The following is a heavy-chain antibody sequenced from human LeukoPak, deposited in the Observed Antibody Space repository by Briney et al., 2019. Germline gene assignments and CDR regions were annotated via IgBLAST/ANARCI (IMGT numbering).Heavy chain of an antibody. CDR2: ISYDGSNK. D-gene: IGHD6-19*01. CDR3: AKPGSGWYFDY. CDR1: GFTFSSYV. V-gene: IGHV3-30*18. J-gene: IGHJ4*02. Sequence: PGRSLRLSCAASGFTFSSYVMHWARQAPGKGLEWVAVISYDGSNKYYADSVKGRFTISRDNSKNTLYLQMNSLRPEDTSVYYCAKPGSGWYFDYWGQGTLVTVSS.